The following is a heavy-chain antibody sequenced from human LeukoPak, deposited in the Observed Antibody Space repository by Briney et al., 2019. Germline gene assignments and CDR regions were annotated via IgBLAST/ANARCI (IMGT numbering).Heavy chain of an antibody. CDR1: GFTFNNYG. CDR2: IYSGGST. V-gene: IGHV3-NL1*01. CDR3: ARIVTTVTTRYFQH. J-gene: IGHJ1*01. Sequence: PGGSLRLSCAASGFTFNNYGMHWVRQAPGRGLEWVSVIYSGGSTYYADSVKGRFTISRDNSKNTLYLQMNSLRAEDTAVYFCARIVTTVTTRYFQHWGQGTLVTVSS. D-gene: IGHD4-17*01.